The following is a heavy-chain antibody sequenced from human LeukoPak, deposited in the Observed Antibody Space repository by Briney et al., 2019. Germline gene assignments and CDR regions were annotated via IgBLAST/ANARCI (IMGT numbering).Heavy chain of an antibody. D-gene: IGHD2-15*01. CDR2: IIPIFGTA. CDR1: GCTFSSYA. CDR3: AKRGIAPAYNWFDL. Sequence: SVKVSCKASGCTFSSYAISWVRQAPGQGLEWMGGIIPIFGTANYAQKFQGRVTITADESTSTAYMELSSLRSEDTAVYYCAKRGIAPAYNWFDLWGKGTLVTVSS. J-gene: IGHJ5*02. V-gene: IGHV1-69*13.